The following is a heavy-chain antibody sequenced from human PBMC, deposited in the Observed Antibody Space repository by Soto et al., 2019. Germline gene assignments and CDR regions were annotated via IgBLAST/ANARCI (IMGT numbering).Heavy chain of an antibody. V-gene: IGHV4-34*01. D-gene: IGHD4-17*01. CDR2: INHSGST. J-gene: IGHJ6*03. CDR1: GGSFSGYY. Sequence: QVQLQQWGAGLLKPSETLSLTCAVYGGSFSGYYWNWIRQPPGKGLDWLGEINHSGSTNYNPSLKSRVNISVDTSKNQFSLKLTSVTAADTAVYYCAIVGPYGDSEPYVHYDMDVWGKGTTVTVSS. CDR3: AIVGPYGDSEPYVHYDMDV.